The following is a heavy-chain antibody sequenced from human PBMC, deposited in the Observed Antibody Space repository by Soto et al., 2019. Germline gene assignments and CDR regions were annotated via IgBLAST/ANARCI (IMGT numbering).Heavy chain of an antibody. Sequence: EVQLVEAGGGLVQPGGSLRLSCADSGFTVSSNYINWVRQAPGKGLAWVSVIYSGGNTYYAESVKGRFTISRDNSKNKVYLQRNRLRGEDTAVYYCTRAGYYCSGGSCYYYYDMDVWGQGTTVTVSS. J-gene: IGHJ6*02. CDR2: IYSGGNT. CDR3: TRAGYYCSGGSCYYYYDMDV. V-gene: IGHV3-66*01. CDR1: GFTVSSNY. D-gene: IGHD2-15*01.